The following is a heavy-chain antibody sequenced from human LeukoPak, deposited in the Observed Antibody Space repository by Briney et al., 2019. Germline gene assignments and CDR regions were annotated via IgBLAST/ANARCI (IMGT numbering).Heavy chain of an antibody. CDR1: GFTFSRYA. Sequence: GGSLRLSCAASGFTFSRYAMSWVRQAPGKGLEGVSAISGSGGSTYYADSVKGRFTISRDNSKNTLYLQMNSLRAEDTAVYYCAKDSCSGGSCYYEYFQHWGQGTLVTVSS. V-gene: IGHV3-23*01. CDR3: AKDSCSGGSCYYEYFQH. CDR2: ISGSGGST. J-gene: IGHJ1*01. D-gene: IGHD2-15*01.